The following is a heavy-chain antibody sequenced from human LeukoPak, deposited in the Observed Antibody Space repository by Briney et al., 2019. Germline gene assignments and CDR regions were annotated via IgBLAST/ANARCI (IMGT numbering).Heavy chain of an antibody. D-gene: IGHD4-17*01. CDR3: ARAVYGFDAFDI. CDR1: GFTFSSYS. V-gene: IGHV3-21*01. Sequence: GGSLRLSCAASGFTFSSYSMNWVRQAPGKGLEWVSSISSSSSYIYYADSVKGRFTISRDNAKNSLYLQMNSLRAEDTAVYYCARAVYGFDAFDIWGQGTPVTVSS. CDR2: ISSSSSYI. J-gene: IGHJ3*02.